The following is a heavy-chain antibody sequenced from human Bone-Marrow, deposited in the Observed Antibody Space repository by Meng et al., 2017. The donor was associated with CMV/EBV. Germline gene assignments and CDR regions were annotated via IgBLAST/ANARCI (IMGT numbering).Heavy chain of an antibody. Sequence: SSYWLHWVRPAPGKGLVWVSRINSDGSSTSYADSVKGRFTISRDNAKNTLYLQMNSLRAEDTAVYYCARDRFGELSGTPGGLRWFDPWGQGTLVTVSS. CDR2: INSDGSST. J-gene: IGHJ5*02. V-gene: IGHV3-74*01. CDR3: ARDRFGELSGTPGGLRWFDP. CDR1: SSYW. D-gene: IGHD3-10*01.